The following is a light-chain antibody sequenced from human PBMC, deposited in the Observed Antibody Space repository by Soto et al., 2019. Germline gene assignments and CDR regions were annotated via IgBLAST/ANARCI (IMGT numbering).Light chain of an antibody. CDR2: DAS. CDR1: QSITSW. V-gene: IGKV1-12*01. Sequence: DIQMTQSPSSVSAFVGDRVTITCRASQSITSWLAWYQQKPGKAPELLIYDASSLESGVPSRFSGSGSGTDFTLTISSLQPEDFATYYCQQTASFPLIFGGGTQVEIK. J-gene: IGKJ4*01. CDR3: QQTASFPLI.